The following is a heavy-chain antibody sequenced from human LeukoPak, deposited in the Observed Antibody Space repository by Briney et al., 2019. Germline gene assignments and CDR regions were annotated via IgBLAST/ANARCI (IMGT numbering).Heavy chain of an antibody. V-gene: IGHV3-23*01. CDR2: ISGSGGST. J-gene: IGHJ4*02. Sequence: PGGSLRLSCAASGFTFSNYAMSWVRQAPGKGLEWVSAISGSGGSTYYADSVKGRFTISRDNSKNTLYLQMNSLRAEDTAVYYCAKGGSASRGYSYGFPWYFDYWGQGTLVTVSS. CDR1: GFTFSNYA. CDR3: AKGGSASRGYSYGFPWYFDY. D-gene: IGHD5-18*01.